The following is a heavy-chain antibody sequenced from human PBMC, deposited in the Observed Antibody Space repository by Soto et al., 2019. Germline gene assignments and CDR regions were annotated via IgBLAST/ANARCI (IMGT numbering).Heavy chain of an antibody. J-gene: IGHJ6*02. Sequence: ASVKVSCKASGGTFSSYAISWVRQAPGQGLEWMGGIIPIFGTANYAQKFQGRVTITADESTSTAYMELSSLRSEDTAVYYCVRDEVTGYDGFYYYYYGMDVWGQGTTVTVSS. CDR2: IIPIFGTA. V-gene: IGHV1-69*13. CDR1: GGTFSSYA. CDR3: VRDEVTGYDGFYYYYYGMDV. D-gene: IGHD5-12*01.